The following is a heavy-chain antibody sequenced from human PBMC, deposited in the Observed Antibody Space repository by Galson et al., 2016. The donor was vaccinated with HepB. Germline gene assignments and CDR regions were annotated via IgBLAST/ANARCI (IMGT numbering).Heavy chain of an antibody. V-gene: IGHV3-23*01. D-gene: IGHD2-21*02. J-gene: IGHJ4*02. Sequence: SLRLSCAASGFTLSRYSMNWVRQAPGKGLEWVSGISGSGDTKFADSVKGRFTISRDNSKTTLYLQMNSLRAEDTAVYYCATQLHCGGDCSDPYYFDYWGRGTLVTVSS. CDR1: GFTLSRYS. CDR3: ATQLHCGGDCSDPYYFDY. CDR2: ISGSGDT.